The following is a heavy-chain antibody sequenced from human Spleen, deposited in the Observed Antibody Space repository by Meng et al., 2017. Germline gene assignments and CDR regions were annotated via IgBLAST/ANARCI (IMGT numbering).Heavy chain of an antibody. CDR1: CGSISSGSYY. V-gene: IGHV4-61*02. CDR2: IYTSGST. CDR3: ARGLALYPNWFDP. Sequence: LGSGPGRVTPSHTLSLTCIVSCGSISSGSYYWSWIRQPAGKGLEWIGRIYTSGSTNYNPSLKSRVTISVDTSKNQFSLKLSSVTAADTAVYYCARGLALYPNWFDPWGQGTLVTVSS. J-gene: IGHJ5*02. D-gene: IGHD3-16*01.